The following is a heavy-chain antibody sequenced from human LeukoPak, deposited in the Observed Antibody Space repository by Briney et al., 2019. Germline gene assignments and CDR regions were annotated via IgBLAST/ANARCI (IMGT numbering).Heavy chain of an antibody. Sequence: GGSLRLSCAASGFTFSNYWMHWVRQAPGKGLVWVSRINSDGSGAMYTDSVQGRFTISRDNGKNTLYLQMNSLRAEDTAVYYCARGYFGLDWWGQRTLVTVSS. CDR3: ARGYFGLDW. CDR2: INSDGSGA. CDR1: GFTFSNYW. V-gene: IGHV3-74*03. J-gene: IGHJ4*02. D-gene: IGHD3/OR15-3a*01.